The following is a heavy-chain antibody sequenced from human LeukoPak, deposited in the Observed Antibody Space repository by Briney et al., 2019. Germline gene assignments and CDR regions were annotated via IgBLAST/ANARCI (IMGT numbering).Heavy chain of an antibody. V-gene: IGHV3-7*01. Sequence: GGSLRLSCAASGFTFNSYWTSWVRQAPGKGLEWVANIKQDGSEKYYVDSVKGRFTISRDNAKNSLYLQMNSLRAEDTAVYYCARDDPTLFWSGSPFYWGQGTLVTVSS. D-gene: IGHD3-3*01. CDR1: GFTFNSYW. CDR2: IKQDGSEK. CDR3: ARDDPTLFWSGSPFY. J-gene: IGHJ4*02.